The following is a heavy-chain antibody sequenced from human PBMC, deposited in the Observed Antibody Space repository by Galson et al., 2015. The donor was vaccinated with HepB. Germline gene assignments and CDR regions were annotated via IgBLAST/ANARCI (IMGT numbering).Heavy chain of an antibody. CDR1: GFTFSSYS. J-gene: IGHJ4*02. V-gene: IGHV3-48*04. Sequence: SLRLSCAASGFTFSSYSMNWVRQAPGKGLEWVSYIRSSSSTIYYADSVKGRFTISRDNAKNSLYLQMNSLRAEDTAVYYCARGGIAAAFHITRWGQGTLVTVSS. D-gene: IGHD6-13*01. CDR3: ARGGIAAAFHITR. CDR2: IRSSSSTI.